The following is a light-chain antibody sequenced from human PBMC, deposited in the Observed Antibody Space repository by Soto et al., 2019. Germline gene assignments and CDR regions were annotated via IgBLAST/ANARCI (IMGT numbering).Light chain of an antibody. Sequence: QSVLTQPPSVSGAPGQGVTISCAGTSSNIGAGYDVHWYQQVPGTAPKLLIYTNSNRPSGVPDRFSGSKSGTSASLAITGLQPADEADYYCQSYDSSLSALVFGGGTKVTVL. J-gene: IGLJ3*02. V-gene: IGLV1-40*01. CDR1: SSNIGAGYD. CDR3: QSYDSSLSALV. CDR2: TNS.